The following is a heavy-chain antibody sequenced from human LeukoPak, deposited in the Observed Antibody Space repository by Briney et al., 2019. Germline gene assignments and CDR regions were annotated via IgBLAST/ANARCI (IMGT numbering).Heavy chain of an antibody. CDR1: GASISRSDYY. V-gene: IGHV4-39*07. CDR2: IYYSGST. CDR3: ARGGTIRNGFDI. Sequence: SETLSLTCTVSGASISRSDYYWGWIRQPPGKGLEWIGSIYYSGSTYYNPSLKSPVTISVDTSKNQFSLKLSSVTAADTALYYCARGGTIRNGFDIWGQGTMVTVSS. D-gene: IGHD2-8*01. J-gene: IGHJ3*02.